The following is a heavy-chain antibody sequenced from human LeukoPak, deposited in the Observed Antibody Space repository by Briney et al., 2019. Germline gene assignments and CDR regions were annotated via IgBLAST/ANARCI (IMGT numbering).Heavy chain of an antibody. CDR1: GYSISSGYY. Sequence: PSETLSLTCTVSGYSISSGYYWGWIRQPPGKGLEWIGSIYHSGSTNYNPSLKSRVTISVDTSKNQFSLKLSSVTAADTAVYYCARDRRGIRSNHVVVVAATTWGQGTLVTVSS. V-gene: IGHV4-38-2*02. CDR2: IYHSGST. D-gene: IGHD2-15*01. J-gene: IGHJ5*02. CDR3: ARDRRGIRSNHVVVVAATT.